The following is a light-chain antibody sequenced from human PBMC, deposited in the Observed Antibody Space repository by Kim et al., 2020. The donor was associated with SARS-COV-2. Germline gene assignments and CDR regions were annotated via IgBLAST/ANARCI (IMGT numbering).Light chain of an antibody. CDR2: GAS. V-gene: IGKV1-39*01. CDR3: QQSHTVPIT. CDR1: QTISTS. Sequence: AYVGDTVSITCRASQTISTSLNWYQQKSGKAPTFLIYGASTLQRGVPSRCRGSGSGRDFTLTISNLQPEDFATYYCQQSHTVPITFGQGTRLEIK. J-gene: IGKJ5*01.